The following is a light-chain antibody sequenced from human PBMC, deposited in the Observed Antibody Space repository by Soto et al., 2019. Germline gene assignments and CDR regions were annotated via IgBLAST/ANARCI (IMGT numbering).Light chain of an antibody. CDR3: LQHNTSPLS. CDR2: GAS. Sequence: DVVMTQSPLSLPVTLGQPASISCRSSQSLVYSDGNTYLTWFHQRPGKVPKRLIYGASTLESGVPSRFSGSGSGTEFTLTISSLQPEDFGTYYCLQHNTSPLSFGGGTKVE. CDR1: QSLVYSDGNTY. J-gene: IGKJ4*01. V-gene: IGKV2D-30*01.